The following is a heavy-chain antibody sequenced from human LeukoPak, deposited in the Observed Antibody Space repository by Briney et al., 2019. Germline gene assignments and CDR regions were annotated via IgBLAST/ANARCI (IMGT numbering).Heavy chain of an antibody. D-gene: IGHD1-26*01. V-gene: IGHV3-66*01. CDR1: GFTVSNNY. CDR2: IYSGDNT. CDR3: AKEGYGSYFFH. Sequence: RGSLRLSCAASGFTVSNNYMSWVRQAPGRGLEWVSVIYSGDNTYYADSVMGRFTISRDNSRNTLYLQMNSLRAEDTAVYYCAKEGYGSYFFHWGQGTLVTVSS. J-gene: IGHJ4*02.